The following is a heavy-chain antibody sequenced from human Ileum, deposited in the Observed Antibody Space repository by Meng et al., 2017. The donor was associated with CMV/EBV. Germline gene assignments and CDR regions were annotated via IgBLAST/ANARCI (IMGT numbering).Heavy chain of an antibody. Sequence: VRRAESGQGLVKPSQTLSLICTVSGDSISSGDFYWTWIRQSPGKGPEWIGYIYYSGSTYYNPSLKSRLTIALDTSKNQFSLRLTSVTDADTGVYYCATEYSASPGWFDPWGQGILVTVAS. CDR1: GDSISSGDFY. D-gene: IGHD5-12*01. CDR2: IYYSGST. J-gene: IGHJ5*02. CDR3: ATEYSASPGWFDP. V-gene: IGHV4-30-4*08.